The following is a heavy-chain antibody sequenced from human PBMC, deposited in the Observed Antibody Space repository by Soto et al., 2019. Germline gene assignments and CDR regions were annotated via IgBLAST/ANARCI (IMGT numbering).Heavy chain of an antibody. Sequence: GGSLRLSCAASGFTFSDYYMSWIRQAPGKGLEWVSYISSSGSTIYYADSVKGRFTISRDNAKNSLYLQMNSLRAEDTAVYYCARDYFSSSWYSFYMDVWGKGTTVTVSS. D-gene: IGHD6-13*01. J-gene: IGHJ6*03. CDR2: ISSSGSTI. V-gene: IGHV3-11*01. CDR1: GFTFSDYY. CDR3: ARDYFSSSWYSFYMDV.